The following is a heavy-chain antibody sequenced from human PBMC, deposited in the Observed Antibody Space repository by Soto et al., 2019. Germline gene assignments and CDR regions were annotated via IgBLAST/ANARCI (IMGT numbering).Heavy chain of an antibody. D-gene: IGHD1-26*01. CDR2: VYYSGTT. CDR1: GGSIRSSSYY. J-gene: IGHJ4*02. Sequence: QVQLRESGPGLVKPSETLSLTCTVSGGSIRSSSYYWVWIRQAPGKGLEWIGSVYYSGTTYYNPSLKGRVTISVDTSRNQFSLTMTSVTAADTAMYYCASPPTIAGYWWGQGTRVTVSS. CDR3: ASPPTIAGYW. V-gene: IGHV4-39*01.